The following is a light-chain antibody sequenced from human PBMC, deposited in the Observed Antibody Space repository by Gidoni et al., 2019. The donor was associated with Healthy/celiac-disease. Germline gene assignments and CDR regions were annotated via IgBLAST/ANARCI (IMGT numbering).Light chain of an antibody. CDR2: DAS. V-gene: IGKV1-33*01. CDR1: QDISNY. Sequence: DIQMTQTPSSLSASVGDRVTIPCPASQDISNYLNWYQQKPGKAPKLLIYDASNLETGVPSRFSGSGSGTDLTFTISSLQPEDIATYYCQQYDNLPRTFGGGTKVEIK. J-gene: IGKJ4*01. CDR3: QQYDNLPRT.